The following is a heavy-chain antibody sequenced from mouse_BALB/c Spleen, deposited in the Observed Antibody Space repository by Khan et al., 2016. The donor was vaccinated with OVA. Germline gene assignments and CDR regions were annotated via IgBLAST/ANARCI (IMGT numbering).Heavy chain of an antibody. D-gene: IGHD2-14*01. CDR1: GYTFTSYT. CDR2: INPSSGYT. Sequence: VQLQESGAELARPGASVKMSCKASGYTFTSYTIHWIKQRPGQGLEWIGYINPSSGYTNYNQKFKDKATLTADKSSTTAYMQLSSLTSDDSAVYYWARDRAYYGNDGWFAYWGQGTLVTVSA. CDR3: ARDRAYYGNDGWFAY. V-gene: IGHV1-4*01. J-gene: IGHJ3*01.